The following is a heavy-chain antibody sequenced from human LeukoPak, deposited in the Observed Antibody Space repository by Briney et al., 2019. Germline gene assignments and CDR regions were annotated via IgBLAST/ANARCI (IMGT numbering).Heavy chain of an antibody. CDR3: ARDGSSWYGARYFDY. V-gene: IGHV3-33*01. J-gene: IGHJ4*02. D-gene: IGHD6-13*01. Sequence: PGGSLRLSCAASGFTFSGYGMHWVRQAPGKGLEWVAVIWYDGSNKYYADSVKGRFTISRDNSKNTLYLQMNSLRAEDTAVYYCARDGSSWYGARYFDYWGQGTLVTVSS. CDR1: GFTFSGYG. CDR2: IWYDGSNK.